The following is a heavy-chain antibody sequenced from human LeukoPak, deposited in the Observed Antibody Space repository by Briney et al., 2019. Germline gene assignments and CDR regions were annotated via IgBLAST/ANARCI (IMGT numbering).Heavy chain of an antibody. J-gene: IGHJ4*02. D-gene: IGHD2-15*01. V-gene: IGHV4-4*07. CDR3: ARGRTSRGVAFDS. Sequence: SETLSLTSTVSGGSITIYYWSWIPPPPGKGLEWIGRIYTSGSTNYNPSLKSLVTMSVDTSKNQFSLKLSSVTAADTSLYYCARGRTSRGVAFDSWGEGALVTVSS. CDR1: GGSITIYY. CDR2: IYTSGST.